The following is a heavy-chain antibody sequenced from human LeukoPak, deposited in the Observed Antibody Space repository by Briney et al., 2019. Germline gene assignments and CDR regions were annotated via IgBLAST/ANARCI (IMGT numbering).Heavy chain of an antibody. CDR3: ARDPSNTSGRYAYFDY. V-gene: IGHV1-18*01. D-gene: IGHD6-19*01. Sequence: ASVKVSCKASGFSFTRYAISWVRQAPGQGLEWMGWISTYNGDTNYAQKFQGRVTMTTDTSTSTAYMEVRSLTSDDTAVYYCARDPSNTSGRYAYFDYWGQGTLVTVSP. CDR2: ISTYNGDT. CDR1: GFSFTRYA. J-gene: IGHJ4*02.